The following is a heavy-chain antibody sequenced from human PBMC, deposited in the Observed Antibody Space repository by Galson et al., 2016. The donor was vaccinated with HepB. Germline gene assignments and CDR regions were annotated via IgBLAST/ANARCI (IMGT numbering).Heavy chain of an antibody. CDR3: ARDYYASGSNYKVDY. CDR1: GYSFINYG. Sequence: SVKVSCKASGYSFINYGMNWVRQAPGQGLEWMGWINTDTGNPTYAQGFTGRFVFSSDTSVSTTYLHISSLKAEDTAVYYCARDYYASGSNYKVDYWGQGTLVTVSS. J-gene: IGHJ4*02. V-gene: IGHV7-4-1*02. CDR2: INTDTGNP. D-gene: IGHD3-10*01.